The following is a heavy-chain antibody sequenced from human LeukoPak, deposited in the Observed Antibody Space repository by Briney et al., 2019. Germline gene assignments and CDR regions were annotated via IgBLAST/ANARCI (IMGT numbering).Heavy chain of an antibody. CDR2: IYYSGST. CDR3: ARAAGGQPYFDY. J-gene: IGHJ4*02. Sequence: SETLSLTCTVSGGSISSYYWSWIRQPPGKGLEWIGYIYYSGSTNYNPSLKSRVTISVDTSKNQFSLKLSSVTAADTAVYYCARAAGGQPYFDYWGQGTLVTVSS. V-gene: IGHV4-59*01. CDR1: GGSISSYY. D-gene: IGHD6-25*01.